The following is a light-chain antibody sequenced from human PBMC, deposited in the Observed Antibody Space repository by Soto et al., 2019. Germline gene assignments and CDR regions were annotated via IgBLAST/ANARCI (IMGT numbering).Light chain of an antibody. J-gene: IGLJ1*01. V-gene: IGLV2-8*01. CDR1: ASDIGGYTF. Sequence: QSALTQPPSVSGSPGQSVAISCTGTASDIGGYTFVSWYQQHPGKAPKLLIYDVNKRPSGVPDRFSGSKSGNTASLTVSGLQAEDEADYYCSAHGGTNPYVFGTGTKVTVL. CDR3: SAHGGTNPYV. CDR2: DVN.